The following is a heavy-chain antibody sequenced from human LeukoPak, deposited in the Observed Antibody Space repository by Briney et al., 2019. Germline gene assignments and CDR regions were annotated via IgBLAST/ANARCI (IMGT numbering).Heavy chain of an antibody. Sequence: PSETLSLTCAVYGGSFSGYYLSWIRQPPGKGQEWIGEINHSGSTNYNPSLKSRVTISVDTSKNQFSLKLSSVTAADTAVYYCARAIPSMTPLDYWGQGTLVTVSS. CDR3: ARAIPSMTPLDY. D-gene: IGHD2/OR15-2a*01. V-gene: IGHV4-34*01. J-gene: IGHJ4*02. CDR2: INHSGST. CDR1: GGSFSGYY.